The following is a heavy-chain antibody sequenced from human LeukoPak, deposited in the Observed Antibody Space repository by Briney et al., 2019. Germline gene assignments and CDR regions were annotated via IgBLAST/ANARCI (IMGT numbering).Heavy chain of an antibody. D-gene: IGHD2-15*01. CDR3: AKWGCSGGSCYPFDY. Sequence: GRSLRLSCAASGFTFSSYAMHWVRQAPGKGLEWVAVISYDGSNKYYADSVKGRFTISRDNSKNTLYLQMNSLRAEDTAVYYCAKWGCSGGSCYPFDYWGQGTLVTVSS. CDR1: GFTFSSYA. V-gene: IGHV3-30*04. J-gene: IGHJ4*02. CDR2: ISYDGSNK.